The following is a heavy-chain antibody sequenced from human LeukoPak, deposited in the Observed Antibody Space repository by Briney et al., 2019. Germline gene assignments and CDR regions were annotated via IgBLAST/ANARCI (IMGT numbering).Heavy chain of an antibody. CDR2: ISPYNGNT. Sequence: PSVKLSCKASGYKFTNYGISWVRQAPGQGLGWMWCISPYNGNTTYAQPPQGRVTMTTETSTTTAYMELRSRRSDAPAGDYLGRGSPPRVYYDRSGYYSYYFDYWGQGTLVTVSS. CDR1: GYKFTNYG. CDR3: GRGSPPRVYYDRSGYYSYYFDY. J-gene: IGHJ4*02. D-gene: IGHD3-22*01. V-gene: IGHV1-18*01.